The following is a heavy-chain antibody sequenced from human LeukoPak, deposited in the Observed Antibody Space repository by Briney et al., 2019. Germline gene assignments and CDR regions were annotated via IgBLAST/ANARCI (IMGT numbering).Heavy chain of an antibody. CDR2: IYYSGST. Sequence: SETLSLTCTVSGGSISSYYWSWIRQPPGKGLEWIGYIYYSGSTNYNPSLKSRVTISVDTSKNQFSLKLSSVTAADTAVYYCAKMGYHDSSGYPFDYWGQGTLVTVSS. V-gene: IGHV4-59*01. CDR1: GGSISSYY. CDR3: AKMGYHDSSGYPFDY. J-gene: IGHJ4*02. D-gene: IGHD3-22*01.